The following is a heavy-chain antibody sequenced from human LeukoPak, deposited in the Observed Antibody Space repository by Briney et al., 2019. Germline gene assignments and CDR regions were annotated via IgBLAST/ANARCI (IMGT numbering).Heavy chain of an antibody. V-gene: IGHV3-23*01. CDR3: AKRSNGFDS. Sequence: GGSLRLSCAASGFTFSNSPMTWVRQAPGKGLEWLSAISGSGGDTYYADSVKGRFTISRDISKNTLYLQVNSLTAEDTAVYYCAKRSNGFDSWRQGTLVTVSS. CDR1: GFTFSNSP. J-gene: IGHJ5*01. CDR2: ISGSGGDT.